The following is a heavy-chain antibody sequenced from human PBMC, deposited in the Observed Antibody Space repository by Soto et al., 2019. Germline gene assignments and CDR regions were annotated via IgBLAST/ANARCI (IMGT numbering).Heavy chain of an antibody. D-gene: IGHD6-6*01. V-gene: IGHV4-31*03. CDR3: ARDVLTEYSSSSGSFDY. CDR2: IYYSGST. Sequence: PSETLSLTCTVSGGSISSGGYYWSWIRQHPGKGLEWIGYIYYSGSTYYNPSLKSRVTISVDTSKNQFSLKLSSVTAADTAVYYCARDVLTEYSSSSGSFDYWGQGTLVTVSS. CDR1: GGSISSGGYY. J-gene: IGHJ4*02.